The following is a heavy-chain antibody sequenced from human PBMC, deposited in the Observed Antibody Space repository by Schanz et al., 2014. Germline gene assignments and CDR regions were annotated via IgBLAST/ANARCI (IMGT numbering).Heavy chain of an antibody. CDR1: GFTFDEYG. CDR3: AKVQTHTLYGGNSCFDY. V-gene: IGHV3-9*01. D-gene: IGHD2-21*02. Sequence: EVQLVESGGGLVQPGGSLRLSCAASGFTFDEYGMHWVRQAPGKGLEWVSGISWNGGFIAYADSVKGRFTISRDNAKNSLYLQMNSLRPEDTALYYCAKVQTHTLYGGNSCFDYWGQGTLVTVSS. J-gene: IGHJ4*02. CDR2: ISWNGGFI.